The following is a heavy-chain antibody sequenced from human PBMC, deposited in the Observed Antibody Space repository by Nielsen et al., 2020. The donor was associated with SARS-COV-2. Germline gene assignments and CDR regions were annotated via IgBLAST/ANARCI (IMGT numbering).Heavy chain of an antibody. CDR1: GFTFSSYT. CDR2: ISGSGGST. CDR3: AKEAVGWELLQNAFDI. J-gene: IGHJ3*02. V-gene: IGHV3-23*01. Sequence: GEFLKISCAASGFTFSSYTMSWVRQAPGKGLEWVSAISGSGGSTYYADSVKGRFTISRDNSKNTLYLQMNSLRAEDTAVYYCAKEAVGWELLQNAFDIWGQGTMVTVSS. D-gene: IGHD1-26*01.